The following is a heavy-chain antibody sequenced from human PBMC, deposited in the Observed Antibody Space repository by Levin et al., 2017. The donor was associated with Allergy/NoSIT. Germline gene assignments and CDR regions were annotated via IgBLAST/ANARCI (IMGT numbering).Heavy chain of an antibody. CDR2: IVPVFGST. CDR3: MTRSAYSYGHYYFDY. D-gene: IGHD5-18*01. Sequence: SVKVSCKASGGTFRHYALSWVRQAPGQGFEWMGGIVPVFGSTNYAQKFHGRVTITADESTSTANMELSSLRSDDTAVYYCMTRSAYSYGHYYFDYWGQGTLVTVSS. CDR1: GGTFRHYA. V-gene: IGHV1-69*13. J-gene: IGHJ4*02.